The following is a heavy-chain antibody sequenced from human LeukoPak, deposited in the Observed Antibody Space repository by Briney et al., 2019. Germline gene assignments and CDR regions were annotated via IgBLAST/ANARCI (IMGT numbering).Heavy chain of an antibody. D-gene: IGHD3-9*01. CDR3: ARNRSHWFYNWFDP. CDR2: IYYSGST. V-gene: IGHV4-39*01. CDR1: GGSISSSSYY. Sequence: SVTLSLTCTVSGGSISSSSYYWGWLRQRPGKGLEWIGSIYYSGSTYYNPSLKSRVTISVDTSKNQFSLKLSSVTAADTAVYYCARNRSHWFYNWFDPWGQGTLVTVSS. J-gene: IGHJ5*02.